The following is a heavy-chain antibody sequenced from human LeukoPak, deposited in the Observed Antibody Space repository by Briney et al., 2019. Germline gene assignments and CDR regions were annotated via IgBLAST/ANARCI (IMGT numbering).Heavy chain of an antibody. J-gene: IGHJ4*02. CDR2: IYLADSDT. CDR3: ATTLTNYCSSTSCYADH. CDR1: EYSFINYW. V-gene: IGHV5-51*01. D-gene: IGHD2-2*01. Sequence: GESLKIFCKVAEYSFINYWIGRVRQMPGKGLEWMGIIYLADSDTRYRPSFQGQVTISADKSTRTAYLQWSSLRASDTAIYYCATTLTNYCSSTSCYADHWGQGTLVTVSS.